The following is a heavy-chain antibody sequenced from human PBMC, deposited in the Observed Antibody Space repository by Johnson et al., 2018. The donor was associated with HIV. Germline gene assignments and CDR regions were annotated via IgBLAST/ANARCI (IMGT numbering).Heavy chain of an antibody. J-gene: IGHJ3*02. CDR3: AKSPGKDHGGNSGAFHI. D-gene: IGHD4-23*01. CDR1: GFTFSSYA. V-gene: IGHV3-30*04. CDR2: ISYDGSNK. Sequence: QVQLMESGGGVVQPGRSLRLSCAASGFTFSSYAMHWVCQAPGKGLEWVAVISYDGSNKYYADSVKGRFTISRDNSKNTLYLQMSSLRAEDTAVYYCAKSPGKDHGGNSGAFHIWGQGTMVTVSS.